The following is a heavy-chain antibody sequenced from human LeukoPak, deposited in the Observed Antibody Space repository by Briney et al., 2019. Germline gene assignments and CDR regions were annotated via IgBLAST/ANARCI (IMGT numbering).Heavy chain of an antibody. D-gene: IGHD3-10*01. CDR2: INPNSGGT. CDR3: ARDRPLDADDYYGFYYFDY. J-gene: IGHJ4*02. CDR1: GYTLTGYY. Sequence: ASVKVSCKASGYTLTGYYMRCVRQAPGQGLEWMGWINPNSGGTNHAQKLQGRVTMTRDTSISTAYMELSRLRSDDTAVYYCARDRPLDADDYYGFYYFDYWGQGTLVTVSS. V-gene: IGHV1-2*02.